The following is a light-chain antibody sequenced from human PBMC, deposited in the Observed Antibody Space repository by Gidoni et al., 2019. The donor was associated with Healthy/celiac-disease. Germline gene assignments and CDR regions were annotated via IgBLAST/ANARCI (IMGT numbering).Light chain of an antibody. J-gene: IGLJ2*01. V-gene: IGLV2-23*01. CDR2: EGS. CDR1: SSDVGSYNL. Sequence: SPLPQPPSVSGSPGQSIPISCTGTSSDVGSYNLVSLYQQPPGKAPKLMIYEGSKRPSGVSNRFSGSKSGNTASLTISGLQAEDEADYYCCSYAGSSTLVFGGGTKLTVL. CDR3: CSYAGSSTLV.